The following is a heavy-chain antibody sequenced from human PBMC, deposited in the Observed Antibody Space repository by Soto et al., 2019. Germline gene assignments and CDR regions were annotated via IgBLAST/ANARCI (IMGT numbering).Heavy chain of an antibody. J-gene: IGHJ3*01. CDR3: ARGDTLFRGVIQPYAFDL. Sequence: QVQLVQSGAEVKRPGSSVKASCKASGGTFSSYSISWVRQAPGQGLEWMGRIIPMLGKAHYAQRLQGRVTITADESTSTAYTELSSLRSEDTAVYYCARGDTLFRGVIQPYAFDLWGQGTMVTVSS. D-gene: IGHD3-10*01. V-gene: IGHV1-69*09. CDR1: GGTFSSYS. CDR2: IIPMLGKA.